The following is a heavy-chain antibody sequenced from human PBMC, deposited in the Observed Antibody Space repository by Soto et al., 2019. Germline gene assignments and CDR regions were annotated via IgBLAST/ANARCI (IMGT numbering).Heavy chain of an antibody. Sequence: PGGSLRLSCAASGFTFSSYGMHWVRQAPGKGLEWVAVISYDGSNKYYADSVKGRFTISRDNSKNTLYLQMNSLRAEDTAVYYCAKGLGYDSSGYYFDYWGQGTLVTVSS. V-gene: IGHV3-30*18. D-gene: IGHD3-22*01. CDR1: GFTFSSYG. J-gene: IGHJ4*02. CDR2: ISYDGSNK. CDR3: AKGLGYDSSGYYFDY.